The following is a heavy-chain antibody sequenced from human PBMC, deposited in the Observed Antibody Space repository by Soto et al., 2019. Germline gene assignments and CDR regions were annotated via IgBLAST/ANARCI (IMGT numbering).Heavy chain of an antibody. J-gene: IGHJ5*02. CDR2: IKQDGSEK. CDR3: ARESAALCDP. CDR1: GFTFSGYW. V-gene: IGHV3-7*03. D-gene: IGHD6-6*01. Sequence: PGGSLRLSCAASGFTFSGYWMSWVRQAPGKGLEWVANIKQDGSEKYYVDSVKGRFTISRDNAKNSLYLQMNSLRAEDTAVYYCARESAALCDPWGQGTLVTVSS.